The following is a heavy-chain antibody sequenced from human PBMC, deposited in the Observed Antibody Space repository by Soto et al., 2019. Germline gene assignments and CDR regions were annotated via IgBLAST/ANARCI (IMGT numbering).Heavy chain of an antibody. CDR1: GGTFSSYA. CDR2: ISVSGVDT. CDR3: AKDRSINYGDYDC. Sequence: SCKAPGGTFSSYAMSWVRQAPGKGLEWVSAISVSGVDTYYADSVKGRFTISRDNSKNTLYLQMNSLRAGDTAVYYCAKDRSINYGDYDCWGKGTLVIGSS. V-gene: IGHV3-23*01. D-gene: IGHD4-17*01. J-gene: IGHJ4*02.